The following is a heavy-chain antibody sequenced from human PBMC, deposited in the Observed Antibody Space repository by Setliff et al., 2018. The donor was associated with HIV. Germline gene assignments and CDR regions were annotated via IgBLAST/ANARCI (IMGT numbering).Heavy chain of an antibody. Sequence: SSETLSLTCAVYGESLSDYYWSWIRQPAGRGLEWMGRIHTSGSTNYNPSLTSRVTLSVDTSKNQFFLKLTSLSAADTAVYYCARDRIEVVVDGPHDVFDVWGRGTTVTVSS. CDR2: IHTSGST. V-gene: IGHV4-59*10. CDR3: ARDRIEVVVDGPHDVFDV. CDR1: GESLSDYY. J-gene: IGHJ3*01. D-gene: IGHD2-15*01.